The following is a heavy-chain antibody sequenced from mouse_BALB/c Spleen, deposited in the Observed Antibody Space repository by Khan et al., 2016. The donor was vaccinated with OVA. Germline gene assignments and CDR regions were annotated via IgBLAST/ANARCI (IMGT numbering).Heavy chain of an antibody. D-gene: IGHD2-14*01. Sequence: QVQLKESGAELARPGASVKMSCKASGYTFPSYTMHWVKQRPGQGLEWIGYINPSNTYTNYNQKFKDRATLTADKSSSTAYMQLSSLTSEDSAVYYGAREGAYYRSDGWFAYWGQGTLGTVSA. V-gene: IGHV1-4*01. J-gene: IGHJ3*01. CDR2: INPSNTYT. CDR1: GYTFPSYT. CDR3: AREGAYYRSDGWFAY.